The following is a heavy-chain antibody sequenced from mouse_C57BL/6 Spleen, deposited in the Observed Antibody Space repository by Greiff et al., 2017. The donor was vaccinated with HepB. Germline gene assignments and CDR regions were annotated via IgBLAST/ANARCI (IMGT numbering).Heavy chain of an antibody. CDR1: GYTFTSYW. CDR3: ARSDYYGSSYFFYAMDY. V-gene: IGHV1-52*01. Sequence: QQPGAELVRPGSSVKLSCKASGYTFTSYWMHWVKQRPIQGLEWIGNIDPSDSETHYNQKFKDKATLTVDKSSSTAYMQLSSLTSEDSAVYYCARSDYYGSSYFFYAMDYGGQGTSVTVSS. J-gene: IGHJ4*01. D-gene: IGHD1-1*01. CDR2: IDPSDSET.